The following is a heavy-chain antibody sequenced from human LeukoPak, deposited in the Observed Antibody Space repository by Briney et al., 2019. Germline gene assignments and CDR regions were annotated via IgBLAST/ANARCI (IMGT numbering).Heavy chain of an antibody. CDR3: AHRHDVRGVVVTFDS. CDR1: GFSLSTHGVG. CDR2: IYWDDGE. V-gene: IGHV2-5*02. J-gene: IGHJ4*02. Sequence: SGPTLVNPTQTLTLTCTFSGFSLSTHGVGVGWISQPPGKALEWLALIYWDDGERYSPSLRSRLTITKDTFKNQVVLTMTNMDPVDTATYYCAHRHDVRGVVVTFDSWGQGTLVTVSS. D-gene: IGHD3-10*02.